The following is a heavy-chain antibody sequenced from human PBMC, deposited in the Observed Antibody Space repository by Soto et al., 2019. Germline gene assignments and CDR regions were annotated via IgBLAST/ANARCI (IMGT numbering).Heavy chain of an antibody. V-gene: IGHV4-59*01. CDR3: ARRYCSGGSCYFDY. D-gene: IGHD2-15*01. CDR2: IYYSGST. J-gene: IGHJ4*02. CDR1: GGSISSYY. Sequence: SETLSLTCTVSGGSISSYYWCWIRQPPGKGLEWIGYIYYSGSTNYNPSLKSRVTISVDTSKNQFSLKLSSVTAADTAVYYCARRYCSGGSCYFDYWGQGTLVTVSS.